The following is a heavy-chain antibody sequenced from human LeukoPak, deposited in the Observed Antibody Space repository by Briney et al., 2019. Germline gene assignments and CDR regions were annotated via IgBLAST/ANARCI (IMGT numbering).Heavy chain of an antibody. V-gene: IGHV4-34*01. J-gene: IGHJ4*02. D-gene: IGHD5-18*01. Sequence: SETLSLTCTVSGGSISSYYWSWIRQPPGKGLEWIGEINHSGSTNYNPSLKSRVTISVDTSKNQFSLKLSSVTAADTAVYYCARIQLWSYYFDYWGQGTLVTVSS. CDR2: INHSGST. CDR1: GGSISSYY. CDR3: ARIQLWSYYFDY.